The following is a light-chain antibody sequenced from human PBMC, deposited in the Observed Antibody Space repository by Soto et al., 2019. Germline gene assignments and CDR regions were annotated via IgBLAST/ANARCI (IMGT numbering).Light chain of an antibody. CDR1: QSVSSY. CDR2: DAS. J-gene: IGKJ1*01. V-gene: IGKV3D-11*02. Sequence: DIVLPQSPATLSLSPGERATLSCRASQSVSSYLAWYQQKPGQAPRLLIYDASNRATGIPARFSGSGPGTDFTLTISSLEPEDFAVYYCQQRSNWPWTFGQGTKVEIK. CDR3: QQRSNWPWT.